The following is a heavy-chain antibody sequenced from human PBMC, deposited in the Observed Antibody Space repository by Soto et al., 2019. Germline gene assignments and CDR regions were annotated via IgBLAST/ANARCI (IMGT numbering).Heavy chain of an antibody. CDR3: ARDNGNYGSGSFAH. J-gene: IGHJ4*02. V-gene: IGHV3-23*01. Sequence: EVQLLESGGGLVQPGGSLRLSCAASGFTFSSYALSWVRQAPGKGLEWVSALSGTGDSADYANSVKGRFTISRDESKTTLYLVMSSLRVEDTAIYYCARDNGNYGSGSFAHWGQGTLVTVSS. D-gene: IGHD3-10*01. CDR2: LSGTGDSA. CDR1: GFTFSSYA.